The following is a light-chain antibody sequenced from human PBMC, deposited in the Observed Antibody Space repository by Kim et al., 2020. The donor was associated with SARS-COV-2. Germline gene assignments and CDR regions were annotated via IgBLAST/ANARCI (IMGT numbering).Light chain of an antibody. CDR1: SGSIASNY. V-gene: IGLV6-57*03. J-gene: IGLJ3*02. Sequence: KTVPISCTRSSGSIASNYVQWYQQRPGSAPTTVIYEDNQRPSGVPDRFSGSIDSSSNSASLTISGLKTEDEADYYCQSYDSSSWVFGGGTQLTVL. CDR3: QSYDSSSWV. CDR2: EDN.